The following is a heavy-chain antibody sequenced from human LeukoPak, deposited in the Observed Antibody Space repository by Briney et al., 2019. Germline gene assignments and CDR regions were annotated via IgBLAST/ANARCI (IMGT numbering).Heavy chain of an antibody. CDR2: LNPSGGGT. J-gene: IGHJ5*02. CDR3: ARAGWEVLPYNWFDP. CDR1: GYTFNNYY. V-gene: IGHV1-46*02. D-gene: IGHD1-26*01. Sequence: ASVKVSCKASGYTFNNYYIHWVRQAPGQGLEWMGILNPSGGGTTYAQKFQGRVTMTRDTSTSTVYMELSSLRSGDTAVYFCARAGWEVLPYNWFDPWGQGTPVTVSP.